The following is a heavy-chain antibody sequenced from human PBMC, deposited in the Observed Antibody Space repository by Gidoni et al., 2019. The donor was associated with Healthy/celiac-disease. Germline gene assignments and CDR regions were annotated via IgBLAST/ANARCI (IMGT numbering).Heavy chain of an antibody. CDR1: GFPFSDYY. CDR3: ARSRSLAGGGYWFDP. Sequence: EVQLVESGGGLVQPGGSLGLSCAASGFPFSDYYMDWVRQAPGKGLEWVVRAKTKPNSYTTECAASVKGRFTISRDDSKNSLYLQMNGLRTEDTAVYYCARSRSLAGGGYWFDPWGQGTLVIVSS. V-gene: IGHV3-72*01. CDR2: AKTKPNSYTT. J-gene: IGHJ5*02. D-gene: IGHD3-16*01.